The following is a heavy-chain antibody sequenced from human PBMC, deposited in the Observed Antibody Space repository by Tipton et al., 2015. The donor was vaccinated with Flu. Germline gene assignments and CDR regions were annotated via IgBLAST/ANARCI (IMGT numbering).Heavy chain of an antibody. D-gene: IGHD1-1*01. CDR1: GYTFSGYY. CDR2: INLNSGDT. J-gene: IGHJ4*02. Sequence: QLVQSGAEVKKPGASVKISCKASGYTFSGYYIHWVRQAPGQGLEWLGWINLNSGDTNYAQKFQDRVTMTRDTSIRIAYMELSRLRSADTAVYYCAREGLSSGWNDNSLDSWGQGTLVTVSS. V-gene: IGHV1-2*02. CDR3: AREGLSSGWNDNSLDS.